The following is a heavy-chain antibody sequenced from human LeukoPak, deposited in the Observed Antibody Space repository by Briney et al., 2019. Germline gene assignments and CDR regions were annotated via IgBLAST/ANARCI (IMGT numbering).Heavy chain of an antibody. CDR2: ISGSGGST. CDR1: GFSFSDYS. CDR3: AKVAHGGSFDY. V-gene: IGHV3-23*01. J-gene: IGHJ4*02. Sequence: GGSLRLSCAASGFSFSDYSMNWIRQAPGKGLEWVSAISGSGGSTYYADSVKGRFTISRDNSKNTLYLQMNSLRAEDTAVYYCAKVAHGGSFDYWGQGTLVTVSS. D-gene: IGHD4-23*01.